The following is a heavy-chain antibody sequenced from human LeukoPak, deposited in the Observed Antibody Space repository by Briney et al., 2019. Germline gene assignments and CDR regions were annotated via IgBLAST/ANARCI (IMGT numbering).Heavy chain of an antibody. CDR3: ARDPIGPPYGSGGYYSTGYFDY. D-gene: IGHD3-10*01. CDR1: GFTFSSYA. CDR2: ISYDGSNK. J-gene: IGHJ4*02. Sequence: GGSLRLSCAASGFTFSSYAMHWVRQAPCKGLEWVAVISYDGSNKYYADSVKGRFTISRDNSKNTLYLQMNSLRAEDTAVYYCARDPIGPPYGSGGYYSTGYFDYWGQGTLVTVSS. V-gene: IGHV3-30*01.